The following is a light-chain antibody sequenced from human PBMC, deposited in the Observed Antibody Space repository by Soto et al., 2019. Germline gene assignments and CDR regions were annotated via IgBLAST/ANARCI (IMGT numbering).Light chain of an antibody. J-gene: IGKJ1*01. CDR2: GAS. V-gene: IGKV1-5*01. CDR3: LQYNSNSRT. Sequence: DIQMTQSPSTLSASVGHRVTITCPASQSISTWLAWYQQQPGKAPKLRIYGASSLESGVPSRFSGSGSGTEFTLPSNSLQPGDFATYYCLQYNSNSRTFGQGTKVDNK. CDR1: QSISTW.